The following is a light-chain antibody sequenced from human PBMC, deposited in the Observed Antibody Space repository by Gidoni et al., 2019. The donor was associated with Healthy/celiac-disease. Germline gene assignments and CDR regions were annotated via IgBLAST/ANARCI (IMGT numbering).Light chain of an antibody. J-gene: IGKJ2*01. Sequence: AIRMTQSPSSFSASTGDRVTITCRASQGISSYLAWSQQKPGKAPKLLIYAASTLQSGVPSRFSGSGSGTDFTLTISCLQSEDFATYYCQQYYSYPHPFGQGTKLEIK. CDR2: AAS. CDR3: QQYYSYPHP. CDR1: QGISSY. V-gene: IGKV1-8*01.